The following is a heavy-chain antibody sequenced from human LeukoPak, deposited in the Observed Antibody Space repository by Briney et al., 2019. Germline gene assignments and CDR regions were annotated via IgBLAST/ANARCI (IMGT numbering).Heavy chain of an antibody. Sequence: SETLSLTCAVYGGSFSGYYWSWIRQPPGKGLEWIGEINHSGSTNYNPSLKSRVTISVDTSKNQFSLKLSSVTAADTAVYYCARDLPDYGDYAFGSWGQGTLVTVSS. V-gene: IGHV4-34*01. J-gene: IGHJ4*02. CDR1: GGSFSGYY. D-gene: IGHD4-17*01. CDR2: INHSGST. CDR3: ARDLPDYGDYAFGS.